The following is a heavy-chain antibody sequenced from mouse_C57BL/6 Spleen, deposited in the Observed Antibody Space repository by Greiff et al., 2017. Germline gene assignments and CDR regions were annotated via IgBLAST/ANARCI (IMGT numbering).Heavy chain of an antibody. J-gene: IGHJ4*01. CDR3: ARSGLDYYAMDY. CDR2: IDPNSGGT. Sequence: QVQLQQPGAELVKPGASVKLSCKASGYTFTSYWMHWVKQRPGRGLEWIGRIDPNSGGTNYNEKFKGKATLTADKSSSTAYMQFSSLTSEDSAIYYCARSGLDYYAMDYWGQGTSVTVSS. V-gene: IGHV1-62-3*01. CDR1: GYTFTSYW. D-gene: IGHD3-1*01.